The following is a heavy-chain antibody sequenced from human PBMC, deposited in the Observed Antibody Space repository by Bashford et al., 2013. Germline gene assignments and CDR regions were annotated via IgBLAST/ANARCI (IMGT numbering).Heavy chain of an antibody. CDR2: IYPGDSDT. D-gene: IGHD4-11*01. V-gene: IGHV5-51*01. Sequence: WVRQMPGKGLEWMGIIYPGDSDTRYSPSFQGQVTISADKSISTAYLQWSSLKASDTAMYYCARREGSNEDYYGMDVVGAKGTHGSPSP. CDR3: ARREGSNEDYYGMDVV. J-gene: IGHJ6*02.